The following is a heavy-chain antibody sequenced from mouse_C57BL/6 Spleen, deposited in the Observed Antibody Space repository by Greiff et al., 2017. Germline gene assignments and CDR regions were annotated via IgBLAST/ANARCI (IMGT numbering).Heavy chain of an antibody. Sequence: EVQLQQSGPELVKPGASVKISCKASGYTFTDYYMNWVKQSHGKSLEWIGDINPNNGGTSYNQKFKGKATLTVDKSSSTAYMELRSLTSEDSAVYYCARGWDWYFDVWGTGTTVTVSS. D-gene: IGHD3-3*01. CDR3: ARGWDWYFDV. V-gene: IGHV1-26*01. CDR2: INPNNGGT. CDR1: GYTFTDYY. J-gene: IGHJ1*03.